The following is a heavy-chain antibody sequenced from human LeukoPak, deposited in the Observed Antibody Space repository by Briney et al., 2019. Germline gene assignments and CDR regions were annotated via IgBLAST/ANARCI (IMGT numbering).Heavy chain of an antibody. CDR1: GFTFSSYA. D-gene: IGHD3-16*02. CDR3: ARLRLGELSVYFDY. CDR2: IRYDGSNK. V-gene: IGHV3-33*08. Sequence: GSLRLSCAASGFTFSSYAMSWVRQAPGKGLEWVAFIRYDGSNKYYADSVKGRFTISRDNSKNTLYLQMNSLRAEDTAVYYCARLRLGELSVYFDYWGQGTLVTVSS. J-gene: IGHJ4*02.